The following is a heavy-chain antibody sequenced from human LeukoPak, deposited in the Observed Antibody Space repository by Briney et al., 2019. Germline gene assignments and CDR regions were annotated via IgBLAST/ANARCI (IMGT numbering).Heavy chain of an antibody. CDR3: ASSRGFWGGLDF. J-gene: IGHJ4*02. CDR1: GGSITSSGSF. Sequence: SETLSLTCTVSGGSITSSGSFWGWIRQPPGKGLEWIGSIYYYGGSTNYNPSLRSRVTISVDTSKNQFSLKVTSVTAADTAVYYYASSRGFWGGLDFWGQGALVTVSS. V-gene: IGHV4-39*01. CDR2: IYYYGGST. D-gene: IGHD2-2*01.